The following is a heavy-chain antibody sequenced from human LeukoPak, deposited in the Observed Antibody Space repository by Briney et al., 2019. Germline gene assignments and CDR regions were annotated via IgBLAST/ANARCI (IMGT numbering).Heavy chain of an antibody. CDR3: ARDHYYDPNGHYFDY. CDR1: GYTFTSYY. Sequence: ASVKVSCKASGYTFTSYYMHWVRQAPGQGLEWMGIINPSGGSTSSAQKFQGRVTMTSDTSTSTFYMELSSLTSDDTAVYYCARDHYYDPNGHYFDYWGQGTLVTASS. J-gene: IGHJ4*02. CDR2: INPSGGST. V-gene: IGHV1-46*01. D-gene: IGHD3-22*01.